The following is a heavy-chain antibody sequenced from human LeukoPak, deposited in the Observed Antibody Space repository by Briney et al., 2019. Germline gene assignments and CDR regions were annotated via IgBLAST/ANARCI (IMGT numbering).Heavy chain of an antibody. D-gene: IGHD1-26*01. J-gene: IGHJ4*02. V-gene: IGHV1-2*02. CDR1: GYTFTGYY. Sequence: ASVKVSCKASGYTFTGYYMHWVRQAPGQGLEWMGWINPNSGGTNYAQKFQGRVTMTRDTSISTAYMELSRLRSDDTAVYYCAMSGSYYAHYFDYWGQGTLVTVSS. CDR2: INPNSGGT. CDR3: AMSGSYYAHYFDY.